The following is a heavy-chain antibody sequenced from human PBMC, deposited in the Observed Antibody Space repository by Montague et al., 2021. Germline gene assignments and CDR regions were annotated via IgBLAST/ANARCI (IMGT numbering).Heavy chain of an antibody. CDR1: GFTVSSNY. CDR2: IYTGDMT. V-gene: IGHV3-53*01. CDR3: ARDVAYSSGWYQDS. D-gene: IGHD6-19*01. J-gene: IGHJ4*02. Sequence: SLRLSCAVSGFTVSSNYMSWVRQAPGKGLEWVSVIYTGDMTYYAXSVEGRFPISRDNSKNNPHLQMNSLRVEDTAVYYCARDVAYSSGWYQDSWGQGTLVIVSS.